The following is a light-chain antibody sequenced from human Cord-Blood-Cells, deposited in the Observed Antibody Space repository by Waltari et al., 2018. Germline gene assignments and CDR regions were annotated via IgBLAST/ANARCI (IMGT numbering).Light chain of an antibody. CDR2: DVS. CDR3: CSYAGSYTWV. J-gene: IGLJ3*02. CDR1: YNY. V-gene: IGLV2-11*01. Sequence: YNYVSWYQQHPGKAPKLMIYDVSKRPSGVPDRFSGSQSGNTASLTISGLQAEDEADYYCCSYAGSYTWVFGGGTKLTVL.